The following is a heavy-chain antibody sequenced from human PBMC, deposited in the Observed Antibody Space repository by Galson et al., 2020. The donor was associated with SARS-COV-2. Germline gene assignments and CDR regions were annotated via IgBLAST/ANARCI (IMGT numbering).Heavy chain of an antibody. J-gene: IGHJ3*02. CDR2: ILHSGTT. D-gene: IGHD3-3*01. CDR3: AGTIFGVVIIDSDGAFDI. CDR1: GGSINAYY. V-gene: IGHV4-59*01. Sequence: SETLSLTCSVSGGSINAYYWTWIRQSPGKGLEWIGYILHSGTTKYNPSLEGRVTISLDTSKDQFSLNLSSVTAADAAVYYCAGTIFGVVIIDSDGAFDIWGRGTLVTVSS.